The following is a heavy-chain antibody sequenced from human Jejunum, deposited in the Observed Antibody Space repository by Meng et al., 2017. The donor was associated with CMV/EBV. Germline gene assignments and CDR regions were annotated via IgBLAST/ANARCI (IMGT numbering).Heavy chain of an antibody. V-gene: IGHV3-23*01. CDR3: ARLTDF. CDR1: GFPFSSHS. Sequence: LRLSCAASGFPFSSHSMSWVRQALGKGLEWVSAISAGDDSTHYADSVKGRFTISRDNSKNTLYLQMNSLRAEDTAVYYCARLTDFWGQGTLVTVSS. J-gene: IGHJ4*02. D-gene: IGHD2-8*01. CDR2: ISAGDDST.